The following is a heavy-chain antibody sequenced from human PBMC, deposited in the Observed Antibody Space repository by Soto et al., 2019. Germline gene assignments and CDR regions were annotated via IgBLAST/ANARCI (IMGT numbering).Heavy chain of an antibody. V-gene: IGHV3-21*01. CDR1: GFTFSSYS. J-gene: IGHJ5*02. CDR2: ISSSSSYI. D-gene: IGHD3-3*01. CDR3: ARDSRPITIFGVVIIYVGWFDP. Sequence: GGSLRLSCAASGFTFSSYSMNWVRQAPGKGLEWVSSISSSSSYIYYADSVKGRFTISRDNAKNSLYLQMNSLRAEDTAVYYCARDSRPITIFGVVIIYVGWFDPWGQGTLVTVSS.